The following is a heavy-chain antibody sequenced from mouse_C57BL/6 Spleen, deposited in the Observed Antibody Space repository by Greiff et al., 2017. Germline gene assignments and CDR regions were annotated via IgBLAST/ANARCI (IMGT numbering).Heavy chain of an antibody. Sequence: EVMLVESGGGLVKPGGSLKLSCAASGFTFSDYGMHWVRQAPEKGLEWVAYISSGSSTIYYADTVKGRFTISRDNAKNTLFLQMTSLRSEDTAMYYCARGRLRHAMDYWGQGTSVTVSS. CDR2: ISSGSSTI. CDR1: GFTFSDYG. V-gene: IGHV5-17*01. D-gene: IGHD2-4*01. CDR3: ARGRLRHAMDY. J-gene: IGHJ4*01.